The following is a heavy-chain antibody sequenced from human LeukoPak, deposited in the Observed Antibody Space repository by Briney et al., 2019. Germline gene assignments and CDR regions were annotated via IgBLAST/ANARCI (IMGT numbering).Heavy chain of an antibody. V-gene: IGHV4-34*01. CDR2: INHSGST. J-gene: IGHJ5*02. Sequence: SETLSLTCAVYGGSFSGYYWSWIRQPPGKGLEWIGEINHSGSTNYNPSLKSRVTISVDTSKNQFSLKLSSVTAADTAVYYCARVGGGFPNWFDPWGQGTLVTVSS. CDR1: GGSFSGYY. D-gene: IGHD3-16*01. CDR3: ARVGGGFPNWFDP.